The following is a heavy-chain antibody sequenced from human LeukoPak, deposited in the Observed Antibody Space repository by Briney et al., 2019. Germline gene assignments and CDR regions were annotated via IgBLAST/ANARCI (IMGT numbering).Heavy chain of an antibody. CDR3: ERDRSWDSGSYLVMDV. Sequence: GASVKVSCKAFGYIFTNYYMHWVRQAPGQGLEWMGIINPSGGSTSYAQKFQGRVTMTRDTSTSTVYMELSSLRSEDTAVYYCERDRSWDSGSYLVMDVWGKGTTVTISS. J-gene: IGHJ6*03. CDR2: INPSGGST. CDR1: GYIFTNYY. D-gene: IGHD1-26*01. V-gene: IGHV1-46*01.